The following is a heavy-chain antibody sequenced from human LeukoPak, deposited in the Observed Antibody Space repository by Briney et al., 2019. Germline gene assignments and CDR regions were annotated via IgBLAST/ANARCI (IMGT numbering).Heavy chain of an antibody. V-gene: IGHV3-30-3*01. CDR1: GFTFSSYA. J-gene: IGHJ4*02. CDR2: ISYDGSNK. Sequence: GRSLRLSCAASGFTFSSYAMHWVRQAPGKGLEWVAVISYDGSNKYYADSVKGRFTISRDNSKNTLFLQMDSLRAEDTAIYYCASYSSGWFKPLDSWGQGTLVTVSS. D-gene: IGHD6-19*01. CDR3: ASYSSGWFKPLDS.